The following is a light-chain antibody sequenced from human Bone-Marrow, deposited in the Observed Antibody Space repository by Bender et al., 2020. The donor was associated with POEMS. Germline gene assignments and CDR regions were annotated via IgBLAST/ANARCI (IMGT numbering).Light chain of an antibody. V-gene: IGLV2-23*02. CDR1: SSDVGTYNL. Sequence: QSALTQPASVSGSLGQSITISCTGASSDVGTYNLVSWYQQHPGRAPKLLIYEVNERPSGVSDRFSGSKSGYTASLTISGLQAEDEADYYCCSYAGRSTWVFGGGTKLTVL. CDR3: CSYAGRSTWV. CDR2: EVN. J-gene: IGLJ3*02.